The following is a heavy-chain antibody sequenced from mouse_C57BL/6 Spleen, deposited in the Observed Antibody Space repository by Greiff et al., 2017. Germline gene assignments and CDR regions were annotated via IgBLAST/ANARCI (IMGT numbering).Heavy chain of an antibody. CDR2: ISYSGST. J-gene: IGHJ1*03. D-gene: IGHD1-1*01. CDR1: GYSITSGYD. CDR3: ARDLNYGSSGYFDV. V-gene: IGHV3-1*01. Sequence: EVKLMESGPGMVKPSQSLSLTCTVTGYSITSGYDWHWIRHFPGNKLEWMGYISYSGSTNYNPSLKSRISITHDTSKNHFFLKLNSVTTEDTATYYCARDLNYGSSGYFDVWGTGTTVTVSS.